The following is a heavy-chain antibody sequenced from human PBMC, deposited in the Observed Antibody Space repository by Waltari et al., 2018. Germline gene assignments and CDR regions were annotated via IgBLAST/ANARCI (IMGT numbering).Heavy chain of an antibody. CDR2: IYSGGTT. Sequence: EVQLVESGGDLVQPGGSLRLSCAASGFTASNNYMSWVRQAPGKGLEWVSLIYSGGTTYYADSVKGRFTISRDKSNNTLYLQMNSLRAEDTSVYYCSTRHYWGQGTLVTVSS. J-gene: IGHJ4*02. CDR1: GFTASNNY. CDR3: STRHY. V-gene: IGHV3-66*01.